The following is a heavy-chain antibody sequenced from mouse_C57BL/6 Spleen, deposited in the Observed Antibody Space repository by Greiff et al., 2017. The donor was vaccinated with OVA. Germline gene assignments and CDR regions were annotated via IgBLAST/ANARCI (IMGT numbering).Heavy chain of an antibody. CDR2: IYPGDGDT. J-gene: IGHJ2*01. Sequence: VQLQQSGPELVKPGASVKISCKASGYAFSSSWMNWVKQRPGKGLEWIGRIYPGDGDTNYNGKFKGKATLTADKSSSTAYMQLSSLTSEDSAVYFCAGTRYFDYWGQGTTLTVSS. D-gene: IGHD4-1*01. V-gene: IGHV1-82*01. CDR1: GYAFSSSW. CDR3: AGTRYFDY.